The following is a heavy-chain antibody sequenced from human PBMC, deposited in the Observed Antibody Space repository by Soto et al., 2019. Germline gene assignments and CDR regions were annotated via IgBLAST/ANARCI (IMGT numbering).Heavy chain of an antibody. D-gene: IGHD3-22*01. CDR1: DGSLNGFY. Sequence: QVQLQQWGAGLLKPSETLSLTCAVYDGSLNGFYWGYIRQSPGKGLEWIGEINHSGSTNYNPSLKSRVIISIDTPKNQFSLKLSSVTAADTAMYYCARVTMRAALDPWGQGTLVTVSS. CDR2: INHSGST. J-gene: IGHJ5*02. CDR3: ARVTMRAALDP. V-gene: IGHV4-34*01.